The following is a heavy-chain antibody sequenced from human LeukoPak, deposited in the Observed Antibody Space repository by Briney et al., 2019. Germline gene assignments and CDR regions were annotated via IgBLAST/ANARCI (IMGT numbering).Heavy chain of an antibody. V-gene: IGHV4-31*03. Sequence: PPQRLSPTSNLAADSITSGGYYWSWIRQHPWKGLEWFGYIYYSGSTYYNPSLKRRVPISGDTSKNQFSLKLSSVTAADTAVYYRAREFVGLRKDAFDIWGQGTMVTVSS. CDR2: IYYSGST. J-gene: IGHJ3*02. CDR1: ADSITSGGYY. CDR3: AREFVGLRKDAFDI. D-gene: IGHD4-17*01.